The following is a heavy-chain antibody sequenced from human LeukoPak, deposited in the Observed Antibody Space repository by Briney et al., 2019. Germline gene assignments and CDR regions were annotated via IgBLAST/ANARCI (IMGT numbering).Heavy chain of an antibody. Sequence: PGRSLRLSCAASGFTFSSYAMHWVRQAPGKGLEWVAVISYDGSNKYYADSVKGRFTISRDNSKNTLYLQTNSLRAEDTAVYYCARAGIAAAGTFLGAFDIRGQGTMVTVSS. CDR1: GFTFSSYA. CDR3: ARAGIAAAGTFLGAFDI. V-gene: IGHV3-30*01. CDR2: ISYDGSNK. D-gene: IGHD6-13*01. J-gene: IGHJ3*02.